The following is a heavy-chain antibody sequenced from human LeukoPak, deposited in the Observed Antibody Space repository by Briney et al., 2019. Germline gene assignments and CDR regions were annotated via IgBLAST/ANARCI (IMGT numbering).Heavy chain of an antibody. CDR1: GGSISSSSYY. J-gene: IGHJ5*02. D-gene: IGHD2-2*01. CDR3: ARQSEYCSSTSCYLTWFDP. Sequence: SETLSLTCTVSGGSISSSSYYWGWLRQPPGKGLEWIGSIYYSGSTYYNPSPKSRGIIFVDTSKNQFSLKLSSVTAADTAVYYCARQSEYCSSTSCYLTWFDPWGQGTLVTVSS. V-gene: IGHV4-39*01. CDR2: IYYSGST.